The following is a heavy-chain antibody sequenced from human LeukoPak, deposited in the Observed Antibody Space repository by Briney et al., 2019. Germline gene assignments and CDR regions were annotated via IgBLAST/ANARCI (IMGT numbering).Heavy chain of an antibody. CDR2: ISGSGGST. J-gene: IGHJ4*02. V-gene: IGHV3-23*01. CDR1: GFTFSSYA. Sequence: GGSLRLSCAASGFTFSSYAMSWVRQAPGKGLEWVSAISGSGGSTYYADSVKGRFTISRDNSKNMVYLQMNSLRAEDTAVYYCAKPLLPSSLYYGSDYWGQGTLVTVSS. D-gene: IGHD1-26*01. CDR3: AKPLLPSSLYYGSDY.